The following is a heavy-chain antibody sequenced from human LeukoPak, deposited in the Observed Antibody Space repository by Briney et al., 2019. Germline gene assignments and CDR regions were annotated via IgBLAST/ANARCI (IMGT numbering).Heavy chain of an antibody. CDR2: IYHSGST. CDR1: GGSISSSNW. Sequence: SGTLSLTCAVSGGSISSSNWWSWVRQPPGKGLEWIGEIYHSGSTNYNPSLKSRVTISVDKSKNQFSLKLSSVTAADTAVYYCARAQGDSSGYYHFSEPRREYFQHWGQGTLVTVSS. D-gene: IGHD3-22*01. CDR3: ARAQGDSSGYYHFSEPRREYFQH. J-gene: IGHJ1*01. V-gene: IGHV4-4*02.